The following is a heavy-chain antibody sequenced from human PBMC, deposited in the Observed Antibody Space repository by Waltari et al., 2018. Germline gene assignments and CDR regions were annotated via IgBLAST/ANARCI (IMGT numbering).Heavy chain of an antibody. V-gene: IGHV4-34*01. Sequence: QVQLQQWGAGLLKPSETLSLTCAVYGGSFGAYYWSWIRQPPGKGLEWIGEINQSGTTNYNPSLKSRITVSKDTSKSQFSLRLSSMTAADTAVYYCARLKRRPNYDFWSGHKNYYFYYMDVWGKGTTVTVSS. D-gene: IGHD3-3*01. CDR3: ARLKRRPNYDFWSGHKNYYFYYMDV. J-gene: IGHJ6*03. CDR1: GGSFGAYY. CDR2: INQSGTT.